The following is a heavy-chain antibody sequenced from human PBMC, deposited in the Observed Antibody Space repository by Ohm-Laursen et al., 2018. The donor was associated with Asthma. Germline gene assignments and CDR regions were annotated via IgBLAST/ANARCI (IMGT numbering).Heavy chain of an antibody. CDR3: ARDPDIVVVPAADYYYYGMDV. CDR1: GFIFSNYG. J-gene: IGHJ6*02. V-gene: IGHV3-33*01. Sequence: SLRLSCAASGFIFSNYGMHWVRQAPGKGLEWVAVIWYDGSNKYYGDSVKGRFTISRDNSKNTLYLQMNSLRAEDTAVYYCARDPDIVVVPAADYYYYGMDVWGQGTTVTVSS. CDR2: IWYDGSNK. D-gene: IGHD2-2*01.